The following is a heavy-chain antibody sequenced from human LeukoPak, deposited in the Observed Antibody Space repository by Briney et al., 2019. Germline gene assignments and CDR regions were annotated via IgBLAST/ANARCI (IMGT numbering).Heavy chain of an antibody. Sequence: GGSLRLSCAASGFTFSTYAMSWVRQAPGKGLEWVSAISGGGSSTFYADSVKGRFTISRDNSKNTLYLQMNSLRAEDTAVYYCAKDPRSGYYSDYWGQGTLVTVSS. V-gene: IGHV3-23*01. CDR2: ISGGGSST. CDR1: GFTFSTYA. J-gene: IGHJ4*02. D-gene: IGHD3-22*01. CDR3: AKDPRSGYYSDY.